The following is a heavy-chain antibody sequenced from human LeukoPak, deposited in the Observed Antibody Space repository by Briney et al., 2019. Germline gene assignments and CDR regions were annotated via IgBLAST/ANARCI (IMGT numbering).Heavy chain of an antibody. CDR2: INPNSGGT. CDR3: ASKSGMYYDSSGYPFDP. Sequence: ASVKVSCNASGYTFTGYYMHWVRQAPGQGLEWMGWINPNSGGTNYAQKFQGRVTMTRDTSISTAYMELSRLRSDDTAVYYCASKSGMYYDSSGYPFDPWGQGTLVTVSS. V-gene: IGHV1-2*02. CDR1: GYTFTGYY. D-gene: IGHD3-22*01. J-gene: IGHJ5*02.